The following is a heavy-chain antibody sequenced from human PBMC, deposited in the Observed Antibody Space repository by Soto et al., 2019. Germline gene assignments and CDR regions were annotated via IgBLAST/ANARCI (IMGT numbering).Heavy chain of an antibody. CDR3: ARDCGGHPVSGSYYSGSYYYYGMDV. Sequence: QVQLVQSGAEVKKPGASVKVSCKASGYTFTSYGISWVRQAPGQGLEWMGWISAYNGNTNYAQKLQGRVTMTTDTSTSTAYMELRSLRSDDTAVYYCARDCGGHPVSGSYYSGSYYYYGMDVWGQGTTVTVSS. V-gene: IGHV1-18*01. D-gene: IGHD1-26*01. CDR1: GYTFTSYG. CDR2: ISAYNGNT. J-gene: IGHJ6*02.